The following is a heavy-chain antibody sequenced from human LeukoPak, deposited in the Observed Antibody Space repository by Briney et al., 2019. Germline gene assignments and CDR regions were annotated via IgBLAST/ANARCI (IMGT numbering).Heavy chain of an antibody. CDR3: ARDIVVVPAELYRGSHWFDP. CDR1: GYTFTGYY. V-gene: IGHV1-2*02. D-gene: IGHD2-2*01. Sequence: ASVKVSCKASGYTFTGYYMHWVRQAPGQGLEWMGWINPNSGGTNYAQKFQGRVTMTRDTSISTAYMELSRLRSDDTAVYYCARDIVVVPAELYRGSHWFDPWGQGTLVTVSS. CDR2: INPNSGGT. J-gene: IGHJ5*02.